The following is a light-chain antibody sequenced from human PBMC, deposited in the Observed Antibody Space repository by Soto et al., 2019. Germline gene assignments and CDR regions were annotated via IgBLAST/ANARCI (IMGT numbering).Light chain of an antibody. CDR3: KYLNSFPLN. J-gene: IGKJ4*01. V-gene: IGKV1-5*01. Sequence: DIQTPPSHSTLSSSVVYRVPLTGLARQIISDSLAWYQQKPGKAPDLLISDVYKLERGVESRFSGSGSGTDFSLTIRSMQPEDVANYYCKYLNSFPLNFGGGNKVDIK. CDR1: QIISDS. CDR2: DVY.